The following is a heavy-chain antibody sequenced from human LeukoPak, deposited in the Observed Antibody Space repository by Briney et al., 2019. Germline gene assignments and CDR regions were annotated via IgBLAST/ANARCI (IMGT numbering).Heavy chain of an antibody. J-gene: IGHJ4*02. V-gene: IGHV3-11*01. Sequence: TTGGSLRLSCAASGFTFSDYYMSWIRQAPGKGLEWVSYISSSGSTIYYADSVKGRFTISRDNAKNSLYLQMNSLRAEDTAVYYCARRRYNWNAIDYWGQGTLVTVSS. CDR3: ARRRYNWNAIDY. CDR1: GFTFSDYY. CDR2: ISSSGSTI. D-gene: IGHD1-20*01.